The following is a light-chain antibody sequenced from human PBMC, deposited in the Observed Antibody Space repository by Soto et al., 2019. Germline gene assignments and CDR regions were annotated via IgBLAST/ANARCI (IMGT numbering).Light chain of an antibody. J-gene: IGKJ5*01. CDR1: LILLYNNTYNY. Sequence: EIVMTQSPLTLPVTPWDPASIACRASLILLYNNTYNYLDWYVQKPGQSPQLLIYFGSNRAPGVPDRFSGSGSGTDFTLKINRVEAEDVGTYYCMQALQSLTFGQGTRLEI. CDR3: MQALQSLT. CDR2: FGS. V-gene: IGKV2-28*01.